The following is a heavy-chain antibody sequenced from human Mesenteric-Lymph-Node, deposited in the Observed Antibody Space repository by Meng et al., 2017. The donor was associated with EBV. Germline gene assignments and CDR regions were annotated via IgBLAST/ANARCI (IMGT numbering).Heavy chain of an antibody. CDR1: GGSVNSGGYS. D-gene: IGHD4-17*01. J-gene: IGHJ4*02. V-gene: IGHV4-30-2*06. CDR3: AGGDYVNQFNY. CDR2: VHHSGLT. Sequence: QLWLQESGSGLVKPSQTLSLTCTVSGGSVNSGGYSWSWIRQSPEKGLEWIGYVHHSGLTYYNPSLETRVIISLERSKNQFSLKLTSVTAADTAVYYCAGGDYVNQFNYWGQGTLVTVSS.